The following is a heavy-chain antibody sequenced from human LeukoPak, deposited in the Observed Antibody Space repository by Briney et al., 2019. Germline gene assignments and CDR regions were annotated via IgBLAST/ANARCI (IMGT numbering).Heavy chain of an antibody. CDR2: ISSIGSTI. J-gene: IGHJ6*04. CDR3: AELGITMIGGV. D-gene: IGHD3-10*02. CDR1: GFTFSIYE. V-gene: IGHV3-48*03. Sequence: GSSLRLSCAASGFTFSIYEMNWVRQAPGKGLEWVAYISSIGSTIYYADSVKGRCTISRDNAQNSLYLQMNSLRDEDTSVYYCAELGITMIGGVWGKGSTVSICS.